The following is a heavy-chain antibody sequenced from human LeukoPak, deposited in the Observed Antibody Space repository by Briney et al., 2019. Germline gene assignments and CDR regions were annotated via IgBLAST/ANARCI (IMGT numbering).Heavy chain of an antibody. D-gene: IGHD2-2*03. V-gene: IGHV3-43*02. CDR3: AKVIGYCSSTSCSLFDDAFDV. Sequence: PGGSLRLSCAASGFSFEDYAMHWVRQAPGKGLEWVSLISGDAGSTYYAHSVRGRFSISRDNSKNSLFLQMNSLRTEDTAFYFCAKVIGYCSSTSCSLFDDAFDVWGQGTMVTVSS. CDR1: GFSFEDYA. CDR2: ISGDAGST. J-gene: IGHJ3*01.